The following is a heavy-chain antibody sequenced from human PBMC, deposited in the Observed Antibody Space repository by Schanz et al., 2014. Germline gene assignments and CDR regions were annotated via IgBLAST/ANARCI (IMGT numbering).Heavy chain of an antibody. CDR1: GGSISSGTYY. Sequence: QVQLQESGPGLVKPSQTLSLTCIVSGGSISSGTYYWSWLRQPAGKGLEWIGRIYTSGSTNYNPSLKSRVTISLDTSKTRFSWKLSSVTAADTAVYYCAREPLSGYNWFDPWGQGSLVTVSS. D-gene: IGHD6-25*01. CDR3: AREPLSGYNWFDP. J-gene: IGHJ5*02. CDR2: IYTSGST. V-gene: IGHV4-61*02.